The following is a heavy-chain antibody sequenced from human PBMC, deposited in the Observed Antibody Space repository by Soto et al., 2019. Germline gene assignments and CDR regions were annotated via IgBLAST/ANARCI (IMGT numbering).Heavy chain of an antibody. CDR2: VSHDGRNT. CDR3: AKGGRQWLVTSDFNC. D-gene: IGHD6-19*01. V-gene: IGHV3-30*18. CDR1: GFTFSDYA. J-gene: IGHJ4*02. Sequence: VQLVESGGGVVQPGRSLRLSCAASGFTFSDYAMHWVRQAPGKGLEWVAVVSHDGRNTHYADSVKGRFTLSRDSSKNTVSLEMTSLRAEETAVYYCAKGGRQWLVTSDFNCWGQGALVTVSS.